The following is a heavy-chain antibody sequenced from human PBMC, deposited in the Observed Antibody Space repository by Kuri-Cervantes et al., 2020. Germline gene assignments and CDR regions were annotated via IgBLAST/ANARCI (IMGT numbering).Heavy chain of an antibody. V-gene: IGHV4-39*07. Sequence: SETLSLTCNVSGGSISSGSYYWGWIRQPPGKGLEWIGSIYHSGSTYYNPSLKSRVTISEDTSKNQFSLKLSSVTAADTAVYYCARDRYGDLDYWGQGTLVTVSS. D-gene: IGHD4-17*01. CDR1: GGSISSGSYY. CDR3: ARDRYGDLDY. CDR2: IYHSGST. J-gene: IGHJ4*02.